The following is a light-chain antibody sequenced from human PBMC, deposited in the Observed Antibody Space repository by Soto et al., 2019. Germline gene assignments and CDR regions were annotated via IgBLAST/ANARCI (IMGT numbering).Light chain of an antibody. CDR1: QSINSW. CDR2: KAS. J-gene: IGKJ1*01. V-gene: IGKV1-5*03. CDR3: EQYNSYSWK. Sequence: DIQMTQSPSTLSASVGDRVTITCRASQSINSWLAWYQQKPGKAPKLLIYKASSLESGVPSRFSGSGSGTEFTLTISSLQTDDFATDSGEQYNSYSWKFGQGTKVEIK.